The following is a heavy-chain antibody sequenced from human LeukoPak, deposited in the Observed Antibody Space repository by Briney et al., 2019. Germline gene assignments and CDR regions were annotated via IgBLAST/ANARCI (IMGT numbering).Heavy chain of an antibody. Sequence: ASVRVSCKTSGYSFTDYYIHWVRQAPGQGLEWMGWINPKSGRTSSARKFQGRVTMTRDPSISTVYMDMAWLTSDDTAIYFCERADFVDAGPYLIGPWGQGTLVTVSS. CDR2: INPKSGRT. CDR3: ERADFVDAGPYLIGP. V-gene: IGHV1-2*02. CDR1: GYSFTDYY. D-gene: IGHD3-3*01. J-gene: IGHJ5*02.